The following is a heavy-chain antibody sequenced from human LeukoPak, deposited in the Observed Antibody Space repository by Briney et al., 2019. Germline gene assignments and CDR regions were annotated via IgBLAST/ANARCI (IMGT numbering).Heavy chain of an antibody. Sequence: GGSLRLSCAASGFSFSSYTMNWVRQAPGKGLEWVSYISSRSFTIYYADSVKGRFTISRDNAKNSLYLEMNSLRDEDTAVYYCARSVIAVAGYGAFDIWGQGTVVTVSS. CDR1: GFSFSSYT. CDR2: ISSRSFTI. CDR3: ARSVIAVAGYGAFDI. D-gene: IGHD6-19*01. V-gene: IGHV3-48*02. J-gene: IGHJ3*02.